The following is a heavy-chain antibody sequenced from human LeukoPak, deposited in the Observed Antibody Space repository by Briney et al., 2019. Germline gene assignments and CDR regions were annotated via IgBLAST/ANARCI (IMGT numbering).Heavy chain of an antibody. CDR3: ARFSSGYYYRLDY. Sequence: PSETLSLTCTVSGGSISSYYWSWIRQPPGKGLEWIGYIYYSGSTNYNPSLKSRVTISADTSKNQFSLKLSSVTAADTAVYYCARFSSGYYYRLDYWGQGTLVAVSS. V-gene: IGHV4-59*08. CDR1: GGSISSYY. J-gene: IGHJ4*02. CDR2: IYYSGST. D-gene: IGHD3-22*01.